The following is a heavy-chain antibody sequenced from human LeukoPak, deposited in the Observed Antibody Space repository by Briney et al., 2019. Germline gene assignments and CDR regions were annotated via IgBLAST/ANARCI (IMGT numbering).Heavy chain of an antibody. D-gene: IGHD5-18*01. Sequence: GGALRLSFAASGFTFSSYGMSWVRQAPGKGVGGVSPICCSGGSTHYADSVKGRFTIYRDNYKNTLYMQMNSLRADDTDVYYCVRGYSYGWFDHWGQGTLVTVSS. J-gene: IGHJ5*02. CDR3: VRGYSYGWFDH. CDR1: GFTFSSYG. V-gene: IGHV3-23*01. CDR2: ICCSGGST.